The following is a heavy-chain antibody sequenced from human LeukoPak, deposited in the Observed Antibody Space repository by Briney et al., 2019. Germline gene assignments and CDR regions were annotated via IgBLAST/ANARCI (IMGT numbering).Heavy chain of an antibody. Sequence: SETLSLTCTVSGGSISSSSYYWGWIRQPLGKGLEWIGSIYYSGSTYYNPSLKSRVTISVDTSKNQFSLKLSSVTAADTAVYYCARPHDYGGFMDVWGKGTTVTVSS. V-gene: IGHV4-39*01. CDR1: GGSISSSSYY. CDR2: IYYSGST. CDR3: ARPHDYGGFMDV. D-gene: IGHD4/OR15-4a*01. J-gene: IGHJ6*04.